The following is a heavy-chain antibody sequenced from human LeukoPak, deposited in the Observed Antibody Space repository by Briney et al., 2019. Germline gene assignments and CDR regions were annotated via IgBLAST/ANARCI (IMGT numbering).Heavy chain of an antibody. CDR3: AKLLVGVAGAGNLDY. CDR1: GYTFTSYG. CDR2: ISAYNGNT. V-gene: IGHV1-18*01. J-gene: IGHJ4*02. Sequence: ASVKVSCKASGYTFTSYGISWVRQAPGQGLEWMGWISAYNGNTNNAQKLQGRVTMTTDTSTSTAYLELRSLRSDDTAVYYCAKLLVGVAGAGNLDYWGQGTLVTVSS. D-gene: IGHD6-13*01.